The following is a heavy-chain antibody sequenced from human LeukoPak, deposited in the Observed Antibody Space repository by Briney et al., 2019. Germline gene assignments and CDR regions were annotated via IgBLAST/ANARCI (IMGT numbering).Heavy chain of an antibody. CDR3: AKDTGGPIDW. CDR1: GFTFSTYW. Sequence: GGSLRLSCAASGFTFSTYWMNWVRQAPGKGLEWVANIKQDGSKKYYVDSVKGRFTIPRDNAKNSLYLQMNSLRAEDTAVYYCAKDTGGPIDWWGQGTLVTVSS. J-gene: IGHJ4*02. D-gene: IGHD3-16*02. V-gene: IGHV3-7*01. CDR2: IKQDGSKK.